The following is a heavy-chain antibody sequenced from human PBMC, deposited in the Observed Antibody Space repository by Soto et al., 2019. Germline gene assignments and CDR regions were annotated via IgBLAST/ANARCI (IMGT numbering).Heavy chain of an antibody. CDR2: INHSGST. CDR3: ARDRSGSYFDY. J-gene: IGHJ4*02. CDR1: GGYFSGYY. D-gene: IGHD1-26*01. V-gene: IGHV4-34*01. Sequence: SETLSLTCAVYGGYFSGYYWSWIRQPPGKGLEWIGEINHSGSTNYTPSLKSRVTISVDTSKNQFSLKLSSVTAADTAVYYCARDRSGSYFDYWGQGTLVTVSS.